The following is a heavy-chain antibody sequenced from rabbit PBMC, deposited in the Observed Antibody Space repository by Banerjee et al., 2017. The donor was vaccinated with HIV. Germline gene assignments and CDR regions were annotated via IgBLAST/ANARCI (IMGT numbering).Heavy chain of an antibody. Sequence: QEQLVESGGGLVQPEGSLTLTCTASGFSLSSAYGMCWVRQAPGKGLEWIACINSGDSGSTYYASWAKGRFTISKTSSTTVTLQMTSLTAADTATYFCTRGDTGGAIGCIYSLNLWGPGTLVTVS. J-gene: IGHJ4*01. CDR3: TRGDTGGAIGCIYSLNL. D-gene: IGHD7-1*01. CDR1: GFSLSSAYG. CDR2: INSGDSGST. V-gene: IGHV1S45*01.